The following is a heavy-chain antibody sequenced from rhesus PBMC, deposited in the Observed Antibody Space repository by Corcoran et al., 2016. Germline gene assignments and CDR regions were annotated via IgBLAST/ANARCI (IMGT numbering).Heavy chain of an antibody. D-gene: IGHD1-44*02. CDR1: GYTFTDYY. J-gene: IGHJ3*01. CDR2: VEPEDGET. V-gene: IGHV1-111*02. CDR3: ATRSNVYGSDAFDF. Sequence: EVQLVQSGAEVKKPGASVKISCKASGYTFTDYYLHWVRQAPRKGLEWMGRVEPEDGETKKAQKFQDTVPIPVDTSTDTAYMELSSLRSEDTAVYYCATRSNVYGSDAFDFWGQGLRVTVSS.